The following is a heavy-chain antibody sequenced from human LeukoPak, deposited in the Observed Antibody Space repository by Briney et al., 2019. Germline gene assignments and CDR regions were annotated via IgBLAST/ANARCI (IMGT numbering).Heavy chain of an antibody. D-gene: IGHD6-19*01. CDR3: ARSPYSSGWYLKYYFDY. CDR1: GGSISSYY. J-gene: IGHJ4*02. V-gene: IGHV4-4*07. Sequence: PSETLSLTCTVSGGSISSYYWSWIRQPAGKGLEWIGRIYTSGSTNYNPSLKSRVTMSVDTSKNQFSLKLSSVTAADTAVYYCARSPYSSGWYLKYYFDYWGQGTLVTVSS. CDR2: IYTSGST.